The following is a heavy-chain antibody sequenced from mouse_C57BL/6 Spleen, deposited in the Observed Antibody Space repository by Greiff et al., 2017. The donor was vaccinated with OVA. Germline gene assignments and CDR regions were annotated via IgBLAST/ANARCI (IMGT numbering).Heavy chain of an antibody. D-gene: IGHD2-14*01. V-gene: IGHV1-39*01. CDR1: GYSFTDYN. CDR3: ARGGYDGYYAMDY. CDR2: INPNYGTT. Sequence: VQLKQSGPELVKPGAPVKISCKASGYSFTDYNMNWVKQSHGKSLEWIGEINPNYGTTSYNQKFKGKATLTVDQSSSTAYMQLNSLTSEDSAVYYCARGGYDGYYAMDYWGQGTSVTVSS. J-gene: IGHJ4*01.